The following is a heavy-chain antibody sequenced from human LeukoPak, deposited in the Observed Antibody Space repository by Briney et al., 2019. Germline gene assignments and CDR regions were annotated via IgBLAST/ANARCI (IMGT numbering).Heavy chain of an antibody. CDR2: INSDRSAT. V-gene: IGHV3-74*01. CDR3: ARGTAGYHSSYFDY. CDR1: GFTFDDYG. J-gene: IGHJ4*02. D-gene: IGHD3-16*02. Sequence: GGSLRLSCAASGFTFDDYGMSWVRQAPGKGLVWVSRINSDRSATAYADSVKGRFTISRDNAENTLYLQMNSLRAEDTAVYYCARGTAGYHSSYFDYWGQGTLVTVSS.